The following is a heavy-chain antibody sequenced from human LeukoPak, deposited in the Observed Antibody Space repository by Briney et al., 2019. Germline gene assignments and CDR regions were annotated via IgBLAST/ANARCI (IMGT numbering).Heavy chain of an antibody. Sequence: KPSETLSLTCTVSGGSVSSSFYYWGWLRQPPGKGLEWIGSMYFSGSTHYNPSLKSRVTISVDTSKNQFSLKLTSVTAADTAVYYCANAASYSVDYWGQGTLVTVSS. V-gene: IGHV4-39*01. D-gene: IGHD1-26*01. CDR3: ANAASYSVDY. J-gene: IGHJ4*02. CDR2: MYFSGST. CDR1: GGSVSSSFYY.